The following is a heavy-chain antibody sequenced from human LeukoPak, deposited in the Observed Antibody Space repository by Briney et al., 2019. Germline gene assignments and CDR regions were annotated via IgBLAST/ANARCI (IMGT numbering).Heavy chain of an antibody. Sequence: SGTLSLTCTVSGGSVSTSTYYWSWIRQPPGKGLEWIGYIFYTGSTNYNPSLKSRVTISVDTSKNQFSLKLSSVTAADTAVYYCAREVVPAAEFDYWGQGTLVTVSS. J-gene: IGHJ4*02. CDR2: IFYTGST. V-gene: IGHV4-61*01. D-gene: IGHD2-2*01. CDR1: GGSVSTSTYY. CDR3: AREVVPAAEFDY.